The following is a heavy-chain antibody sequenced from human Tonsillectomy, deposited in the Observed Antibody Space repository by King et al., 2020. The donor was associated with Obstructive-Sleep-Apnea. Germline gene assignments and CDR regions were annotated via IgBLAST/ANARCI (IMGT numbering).Heavy chain of an antibody. Sequence: VQLVESGGGLVQPGGSLRLSCAASGFTFSSYAMSWVRQAPGKGLEWVSAIIGSGGSTYYADSVKGRFTISRDNSKNTLYLQMNSLRAEDTAVYYCAKAANTYYYGSGSRNWFDPWGQGTLVTVSS. CDR1: GFTFSSYA. CDR2: IIGSGGST. D-gene: IGHD3-10*01. V-gene: IGHV3-23*04. J-gene: IGHJ5*02. CDR3: AKAANTYYYGSGSRNWFDP.